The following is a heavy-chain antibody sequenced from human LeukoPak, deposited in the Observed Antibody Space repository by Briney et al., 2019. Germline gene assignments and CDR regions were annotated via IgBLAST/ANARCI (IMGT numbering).Heavy chain of an antibody. CDR1: GYTFTGYY. CDR2: INPNSGGT. Sequence: ASVKVSCKTSGYTFTGYYIHWVRQAPGQGLEWMGWINPNSGGTNYAQKFQGRVTMTRDASITTAYMELSRLRSDDTAVYYCAPGPATPKPGVAYYSGNGGYYYFDYWGQGTLVTVSS. D-gene: IGHD3-22*01. J-gene: IGHJ4*02. V-gene: IGHV1-2*02. CDR3: APGPATPKPGVAYYSGNGGYYYFDY.